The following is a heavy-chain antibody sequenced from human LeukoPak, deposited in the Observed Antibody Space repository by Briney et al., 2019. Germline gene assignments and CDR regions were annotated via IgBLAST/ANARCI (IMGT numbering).Heavy chain of an antibody. D-gene: IGHD5-24*01. Sequence: GGSLRLSCVVSGFTFSDYAMSWVRQAPGKGLEWVSTISGSGGRSYSEDPVKGRFTISRDNSRNTLHLQMNSLRVEDTAIYYCAKGGPQFFDYWGQGTLVTASS. CDR1: GFTFSDYA. V-gene: IGHV3-23*01. CDR2: ISGSGGRS. CDR3: AKGGPQFFDY. J-gene: IGHJ4*02.